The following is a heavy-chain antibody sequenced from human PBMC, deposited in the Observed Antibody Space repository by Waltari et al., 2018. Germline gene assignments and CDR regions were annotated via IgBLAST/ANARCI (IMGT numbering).Heavy chain of an antibody. CDR2: ISWNSGSI. CDR1: GFTFDDYA. D-gene: IGHD2-15*01. V-gene: IGHV3-9*01. CDR3: AKDKGAVAYFDY. Sequence: EVQLVESGGGLVQPGRSLRLSCAASGFTFDDYAMHWVQQAPGKGLEWVSGISWNSGSIGYADSVKGRFTISRDNAKNSLYLQMNSLRAEDTALYYCAKDKGAVAYFDYWGQGTLVTVSS. J-gene: IGHJ4*02.